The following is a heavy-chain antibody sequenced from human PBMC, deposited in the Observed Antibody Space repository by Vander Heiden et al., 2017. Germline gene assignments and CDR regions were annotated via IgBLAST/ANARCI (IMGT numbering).Heavy chain of an antibody. CDR3: AKDQKDRTYCGGDCPPDY. J-gene: IGHJ4*02. CDR2: ISGSGGST. V-gene: IGHV3-23*01. CDR1: GFTFSSYA. Sequence: EVQLLESGGGLVQPGGSLRLSCAASGFTFSSYAMSWVRQAPGKGLEWVSAISGSGGSTYYADYVKGRVTISRDNSKNTLYLQMNSLRAEETAVYYCAKDQKDRTYCGGDCPPDYWGQGTLVTVSS. D-gene: IGHD2-21*02.